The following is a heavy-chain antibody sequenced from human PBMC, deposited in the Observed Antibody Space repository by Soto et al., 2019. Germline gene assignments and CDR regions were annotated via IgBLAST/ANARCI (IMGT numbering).Heavy chain of an antibody. CDR2: MNQDGSQN. Sequence: EVQLVESGGGLVQPGGSLRLSCAASGFSFSSYWMSWVRQAPGKGLEWVSNMNQDGSQNFYVDSVKGRFTISRNNAKTSLYLEMNSLRDGDTAVYYCARYDGWGWLPFDYGGRGTLVTVSS. CDR3: ARYDGWGWLPFDY. D-gene: IGHD3-16*01. CDR1: GFSFSSYW. J-gene: IGHJ4*02. V-gene: IGHV3-7*01.